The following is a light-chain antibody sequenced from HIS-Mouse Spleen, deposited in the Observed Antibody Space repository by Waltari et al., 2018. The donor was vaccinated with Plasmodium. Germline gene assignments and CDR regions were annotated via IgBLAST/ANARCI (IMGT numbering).Light chain of an antibody. J-gene: IGLJ3*02. Sequence: QSALTQPASVSGSPVQSITISCPGTSSDVGSSNLVSWYQQHPGKAPKLMIYEGSKRPSGVSNRFSGSKSGNTASLTISGLQAEDEADYYCCSYAGSSTFVFGGGTKLTVL. CDR2: EGS. CDR1: SSDVGSSNL. CDR3: CSYAGSSTFV. V-gene: IGLV2-23*03.